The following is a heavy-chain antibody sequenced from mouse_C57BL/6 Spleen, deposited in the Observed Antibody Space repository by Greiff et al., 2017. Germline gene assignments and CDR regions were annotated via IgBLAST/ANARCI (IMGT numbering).Heavy chain of an antibody. V-gene: IGHV1-39*01. Sequence: EVKLQESGPELVKPGASVKISCKASGYSFTDYNMNWVKQSTGKSLEWIGVINPNYGTTSYNQKFKGKATLTVDQSSSTAYMQLNSLTSEDSAVXYCARGYSNYVGWFAYWGQGTLVTVSA. CDR1: GYSFTDYN. D-gene: IGHD2-5*01. J-gene: IGHJ3*01. CDR3: ARGYSNYVGWFAY. CDR2: INPNYGTT.